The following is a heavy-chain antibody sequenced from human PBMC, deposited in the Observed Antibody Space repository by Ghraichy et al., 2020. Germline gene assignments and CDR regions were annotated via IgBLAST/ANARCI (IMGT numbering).Heavy chain of an antibody. Sequence: ITWFRMPSWDGKEKVSAISGSGGSTYYADSVKGRFTISRDNSKNTLYLQMNSLRAEDTAVYYCAKSEYYDFWNSYYYMDVWGKG. V-gene: IGHV3-23*01. CDR3: AKSEYYDFWNSYYYMDV. J-gene: IGHJ6*03. CDR2: ISGSGGST. D-gene: IGHD3-3*01.